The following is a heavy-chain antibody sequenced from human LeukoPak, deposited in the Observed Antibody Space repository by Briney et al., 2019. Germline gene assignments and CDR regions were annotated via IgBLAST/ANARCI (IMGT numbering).Heavy chain of an antibody. CDR2: ISWDGGST. CDR3: AKDYSSSWTGGYYYYGMDV. CDR1: GFTFDDYA. Sequence: GGSLRLSCAASGFTFDDYAMHWVRQAPGKGLEWVSLISWDGGSTYYADSVKGRFTISRDNSKNSLYLQMNSLRAEDTALYYCAKDYSSSWTGGYYYYGMDVWGQGTTVTVSS. J-gene: IGHJ6*02. V-gene: IGHV3-43D*03. D-gene: IGHD6-13*01.